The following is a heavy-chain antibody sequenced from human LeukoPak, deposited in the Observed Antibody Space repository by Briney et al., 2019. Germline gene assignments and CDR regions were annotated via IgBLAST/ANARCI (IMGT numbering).Heavy chain of an antibody. V-gene: IGHV3-33*01. CDR2: IWYDGSNK. D-gene: IGHD3-22*01. CDR1: GFTFSSYG. CDR3: AREAGNYYDSSGYYSPYFDY. Sequence: GGSLRLSCAASGFTFSSYGMHGVRQAPGKGLEWVAVIWYDGSNKYYADSVKGRFTISRDNSKNTLYLQMNSLRAEDTAVYYCAREAGNYYDSSGYYSPYFDYWGQGTLVTVSS. J-gene: IGHJ4*02.